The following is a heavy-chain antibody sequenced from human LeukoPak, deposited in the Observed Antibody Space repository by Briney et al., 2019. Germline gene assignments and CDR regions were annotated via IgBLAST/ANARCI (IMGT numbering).Heavy chain of an antibody. CDR1: GFTFSSYW. CDR2: IKQDGSEK. V-gene: IGHV3-7*01. CDR3: ARDVSSGWTWMNYYYYMDV. Sequence: GGSLRLSCAASGFTFSSYWMSWVRQAPGKGLEWVANIKQDGSEKYYVDSVKGRFTISRDNAKNSLYLQMNSLRAEDTAVYYCARDVSSGWTWMNYYYYMDVWGKGTTVTISS. J-gene: IGHJ6*03. D-gene: IGHD6-19*01.